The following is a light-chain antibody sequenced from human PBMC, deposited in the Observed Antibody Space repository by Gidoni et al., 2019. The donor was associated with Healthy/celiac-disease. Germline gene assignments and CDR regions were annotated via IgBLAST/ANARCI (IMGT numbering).Light chain of an antibody. Sequence: DIQMTQSPSSLSASVGDRVTITCQASQDISNYLNWYQQKPGKAPKPLIYDASNLETGVPSRFSGSGSGTDFTFTISSLQPEDIATYYCQQYDNLPPGTFGPGTKVDIK. CDR2: DAS. V-gene: IGKV1-33*01. CDR1: QDISNY. J-gene: IGKJ3*01. CDR3: QQYDNLPPGT.